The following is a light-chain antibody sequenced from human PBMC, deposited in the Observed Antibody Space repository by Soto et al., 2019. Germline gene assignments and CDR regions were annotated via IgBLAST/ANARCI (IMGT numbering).Light chain of an antibody. V-gene: IGKV3-20*01. CDR2: GAA. CDR3: QQYGSSPPP. CDR1: QSVSSTY. Sequence: EIVLTQSPGTLSLSPGERATLSCRASQSVSSTYFAWYQQKPGQALRLLIYGAASRATGIPDRFSGSGSGTDFTLTISRLEPEDFAVYYCQQYGSSPPPFGQGTKLEIK. J-gene: IGKJ2*01.